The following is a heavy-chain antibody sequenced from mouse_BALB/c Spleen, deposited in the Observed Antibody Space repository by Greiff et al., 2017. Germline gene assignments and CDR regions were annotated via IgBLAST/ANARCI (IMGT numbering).Heavy chain of an antibody. Sequence: EVKLMESGGGLVKPGGSLKLSCAASGFTFSSYAMSWVRQSPEKRLEWVAEISSGGSYTYYPDTVTGRFTISRDNAKNTLYLEMSSLRSEDTAMYYCAREITTQGYWYFDVWGAGTTVTVSS. CDR2: ISSGGSYT. J-gene: IGHJ1*01. CDR1: GFTFSSYA. V-gene: IGHV5-9-4*01. D-gene: IGHD2-4*01. CDR3: AREITTQGYWYFDV.